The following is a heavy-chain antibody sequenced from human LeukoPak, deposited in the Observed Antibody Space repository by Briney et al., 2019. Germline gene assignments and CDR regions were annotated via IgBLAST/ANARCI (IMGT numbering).Heavy chain of an antibody. D-gene: IGHD3-10*01. CDR3: ARVKGWFGEYREYYSDY. Sequence: ASVKVSCKASGYTFTSYGISWVRQAPGQGLEWMGWISAYNGNTNYAQKLQGRVTMSTDTSTSTAYMELRSLRSDDTAVYYCARVKGWFGEYREYYSDYWGQGTLVTVSS. V-gene: IGHV1-18*01. CDR1: GYTFTSYG. J-gene: IGHJ4*02. CDR2: ISAYNGNT.